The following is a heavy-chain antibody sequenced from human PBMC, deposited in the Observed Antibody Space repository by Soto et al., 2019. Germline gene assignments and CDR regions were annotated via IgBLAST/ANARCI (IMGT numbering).Heavy chain of an antibody. D-gene: IGHD1-1*01. CDR3: VGDALPPTGEFRFDP. CDR1: GFTFNSYS. CDR2: ISSSGGNE. J-gene: IGHJ5*02. Sequence: QVKLVESGGGVVQPGWSLRLSCAASGFTFNSYSMHWVRQAPGKGLEWVAVISSSGGNEYYADSVKGQFTISIDNSQNTLHVQMNSLRTEDTAVYYCVGDALPPTGEFRFDPWGQGTLVTVSS. V-gene: IGHV3-30-3*01.